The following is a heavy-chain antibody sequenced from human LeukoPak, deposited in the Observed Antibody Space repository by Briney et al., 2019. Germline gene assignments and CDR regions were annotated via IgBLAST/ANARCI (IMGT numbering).Heavy chain of an antibody. CDR3: ARVNAYNFDY. J-gene: IGHJ4*02. D-gene: IGHD5-24*01. CDR1: GYTFTRHH. V-gene: IGHV1-2*02. CDR2: INPNSGDT. Sequence: ASVKVSCKASGYTFTRHHVHWVRQAPGQGLEWMGWINPNSGDTNYAQKFQGRVTMTSDTSVSTAYMELSSLTSDDTAIYYCARVNAYNFDYWGQGTLVAVSS.